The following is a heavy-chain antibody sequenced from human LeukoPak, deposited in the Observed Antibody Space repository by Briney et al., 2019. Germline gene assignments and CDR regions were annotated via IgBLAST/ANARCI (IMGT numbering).Heavy chain of an antibody. CDR2: ISGSGANR. V-gene: IGHV3-11*01. Sequence: GGSLRLSCAASGLRFSDQYMIWIRQTPGKGLEWVSFISGSGANRFYADSMKGRFTISRDNTKNSLYLQMNSLRAEDTAIYYCATLHFYAMGVWGQGTTVTVSS. J-gene: IGHJ6*02. CDR3: ATLHFYAMGV. CDR1: GLRFSDQY.